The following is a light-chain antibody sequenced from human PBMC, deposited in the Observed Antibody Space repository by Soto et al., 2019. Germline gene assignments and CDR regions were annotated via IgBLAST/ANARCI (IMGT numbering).Light chain of an antibody. CDR1: QDINNY. CDR3: QQYDILPPT. CDR2: DSS. J-gene: IGKJ2*01. Sequence: DIQMTQSPSSLSASVGDRVTITCQASQDINNYLVWYQQKQGKAPKLLIYDSSKLETGVPSRFSGGASGTDFTFTISGLQPEDVATYYCQQYDILPPTFGQGTKLEIK. V-gene: IGKV1-33*01.